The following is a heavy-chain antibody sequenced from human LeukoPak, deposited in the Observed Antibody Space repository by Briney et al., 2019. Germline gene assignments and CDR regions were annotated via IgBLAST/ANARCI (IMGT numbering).Heavy chain of an antibody. V-gene: IGHV3-30*02. Sequence: GGSLRLSCAASGFTFSSNGMHWVRQAPGKGLEWVAFIRYDGSNTAYVDSGKGRFTISRDNSKNTLYLQMNSQRAEDTAMYYCAKDGIASTGPYHFDYWGQGTLVTVSS. J-gene: IGHJ4*02. D-gene: IGHD6-13*01. CDR1: GFTFSSNG. CDR3: AKDGIASTGPYHFDY. CDR2: IRYDGSNT.